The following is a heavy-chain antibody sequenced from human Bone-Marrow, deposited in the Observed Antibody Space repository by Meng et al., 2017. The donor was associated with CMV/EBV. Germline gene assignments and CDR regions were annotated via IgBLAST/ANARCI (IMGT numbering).Heavy chain of an antibody. V-gene: IGHV3-21*01. CDR3: ARDLSVGGHDLEPD. D-gene: IGHD3-16*01. CDR1: GFTFSSYS. Sequence: GESLKISCAASGFTFSSYSMNWVRQAPGKGLELVSSISSSSSDIYYAGSVKGRFTISRDNAKNSLYLQMNCLRAEDTAVYYCARDLSVGGHDLEPDWGQGTLVTVSS. J-gene: IGHJ4*02. CDR2: ISSSSSDI.